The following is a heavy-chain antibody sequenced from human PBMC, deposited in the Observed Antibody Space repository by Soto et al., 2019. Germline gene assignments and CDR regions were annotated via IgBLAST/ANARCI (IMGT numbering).Heavy chain of an antibody. J-gene: IGHJ4*02. V-gene: IGHV3-33*01. CDR3: ARELHDSSGAFDH. CDR1: GFTFSSYG. CDR2: VWYDGSNK. Sequence: QVQLVESGGGVVQPGKSLRLSCAASGFTFSSYGMHWVRQAPGKGLEWVAVVWYDGSNKYYADSVKGRFTISRDNSKNTLHLQMNSLRAKDTAVYYCARELHDSSGAFDHWGQGTLVTVSS. D-gene: IGHD3-22*01.